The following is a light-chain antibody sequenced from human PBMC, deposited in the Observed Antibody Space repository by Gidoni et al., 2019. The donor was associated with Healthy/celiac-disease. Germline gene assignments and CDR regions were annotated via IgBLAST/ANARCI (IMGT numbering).Light chain of an antibody. V-gene: IGKV3-20*01. J-gene: IGKJ4*01. CDR2: GAS. Sequence: EMVFTLSPGTRSLSPGERATLSCRASQSVSSSYLAWYQQKPGQAPMILSYGASSRATGIPDRVSGSGSGTDVTLTISRLEPEEFAVYYCQQYGSSPLTFGGGTKVEIK. CDR1: QSVSSSY. CDR3: QQYGSSPLT.